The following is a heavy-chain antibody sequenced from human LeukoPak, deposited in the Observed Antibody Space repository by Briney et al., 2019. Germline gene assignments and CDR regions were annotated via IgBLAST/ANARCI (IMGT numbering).Heavy chain of an antibody. D-gene: IGHD6-19*01. V-gene: IGHV4-39*01. J-gene: IGHJ1*01. CDR2: IYYSGST. CDR1: GGSISSSSYY. CDR3: ARGGKQWLSPRGYFQH. Sequence: SETLSLTCTVSGGSISSSSYYWGWIRQPPGKGLEWIGSIYYSGSTYYNPSLKSRVTISVDTSKNQFSLKLSSVTAADTAVYYCARGGKQWLSPRGYFQHWGQGTLVTVSS.